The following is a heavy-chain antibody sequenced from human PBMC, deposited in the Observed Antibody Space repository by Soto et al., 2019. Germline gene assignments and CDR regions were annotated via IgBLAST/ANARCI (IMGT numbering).Heavy chain of an antibody. CDR2: ISGSSGYT. J-gene: IGHJ6*02. Sequence: QVQLVASGGGLVKPGGSLRLSCAASGFSFSDSYISWVRQAPGKGLEWVAYISGSSGYTGYADSVKGRFTISRDNAKNSLYLQMNSLRVEDTAVYYCARDRGGYGPPDVWGQGTTVTVSS. V-gene: IGHV3-11*06. CDR1: GFSFSDSY. CDR3: ARDRGGYGPPDV. D-gene: IGHD3-10*01.